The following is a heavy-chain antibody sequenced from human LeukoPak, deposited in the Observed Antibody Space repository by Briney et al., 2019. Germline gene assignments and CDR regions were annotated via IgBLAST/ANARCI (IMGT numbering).Heavy chain of an antibody. D-gene: IGHD6-6*01. V-gene: IGHV4-39*07. CDR1: GGSISSSSYY. CDR3: ARGRIAAGAFDY. Sequence: TSETLSLTCTVSGGSISSSSYYWGWIRQPPGKGLEWIGRIYYSGSTYYNPSLKSRVTISLDTSKNQFSLKLSSVTAADTAVYYCARGRIAAGAFDYWGQGTLVTVSS. J-gene: IGHJ4*02. CDR2: IYYSGST.